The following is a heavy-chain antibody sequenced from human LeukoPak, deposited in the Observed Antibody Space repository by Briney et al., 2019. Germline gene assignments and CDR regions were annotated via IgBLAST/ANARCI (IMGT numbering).Heavy chain of an antibody. CDR1: GGSISSSSYY. CDR3: ARASNYFDILY. V-gene: IGHV4-39*01. CDR2: IYYTGST. J-gene: IGHJ4*02. D-gene: IGHD3-22*01. Sequence: SETLSLTCTASGGSISSSSYYWGWIRQPPGKGLEWIGTIYYTGSTYYNPSLKSRVTISIDTSKNQFSLRLSSVTAADTAVYFCARASNYFDILYWGQGTLVTVSS.